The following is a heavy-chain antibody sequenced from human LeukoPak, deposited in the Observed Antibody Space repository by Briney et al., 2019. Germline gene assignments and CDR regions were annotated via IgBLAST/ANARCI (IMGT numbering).Heavy chain of an antibody. J-gene: IGHJ4*02. CDR3: ARPSTALWFGELGY. V-gene: IGHV1-2*02. CDR1: GYTFTGYY. D-gene: IGHD3-10*01. Sequence: GASVKVSCKASGYTFTGYYMHWVRQAPGQGLEWMGWINPNSGGTNYAQKFQGRVTMTRDTSISTAYMEPSRLRSDDTAVYYCARPSTALWFGELGYWGQGTLVTVSS. CDR2: INPNSGGT.